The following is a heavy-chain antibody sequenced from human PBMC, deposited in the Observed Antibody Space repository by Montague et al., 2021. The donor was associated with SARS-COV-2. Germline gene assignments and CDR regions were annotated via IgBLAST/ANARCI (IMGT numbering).Heavy chain of an antibody. D-gene: IGHD3-22*01. V-gene: IGHV4-34*01. CDR1: GGSFSGYY. CDR3: ARGTKGVFTYDYDSSGYGSDY. J-gene: IGHJ4*02. Sequence: SETLSLTCAVYGGSFSGYYWSWIRQPPGKGLEWIGEINHSGSTNYNPSLKSRVTISVDTSKNQFSLKLSSVTAADTAVYYCARGTKGVFTYDYDSSGYGSDYWGQGTLVTVSS. CDR2: INHSGST.